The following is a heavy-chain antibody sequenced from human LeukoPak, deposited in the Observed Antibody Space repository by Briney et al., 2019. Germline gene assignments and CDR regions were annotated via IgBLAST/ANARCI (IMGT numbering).Heavy chain of an antibody. Sequence: SPSETLSLTCTVSGGSISSYYWSWIRQPPGKGLEWIGYIYYSGSTNYNPSLKSRVTISVDTSKNQFSLKLSSVTAADTAVYYCARLPLAAAGRGYYYYYGMDVWGQGTTVTVSS. J-gene: IGHJ6*02. D-gene: IGHD6-13*01. CDR2: IYYSGST. V-gene: IGHV4-59*08. CDR1: GGSISSYY. CDR3: ARLPLAAAGRGYYYYYGMDV.